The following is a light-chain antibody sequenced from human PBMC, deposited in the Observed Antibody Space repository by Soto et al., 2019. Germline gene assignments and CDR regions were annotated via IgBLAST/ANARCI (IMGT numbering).Light chain of an antibody. Sequence: EIMLTQSPATLSLSPGERASLSCRASQSFSSTYLAWYQQKPGQAPRLLIYGASSRATGIPDRFSGSGSGTDFTLTISRLEPEDFAVYYCQQYGSSPRTFGQGTKVDIK. CDR2: GAS. V-gene: IGKV3-20*01. CDR1: QSFSSTY. CDR3: QQYGSSPRT. J-gene: IGKJ1*01.